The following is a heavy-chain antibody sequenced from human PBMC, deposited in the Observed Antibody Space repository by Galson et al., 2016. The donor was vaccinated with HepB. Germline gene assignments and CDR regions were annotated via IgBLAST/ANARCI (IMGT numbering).Heavy chain of an antibody. CDR1: GFMFETYW. CDR2: IKQDGSEK. D-gene: IGHD3-10*01. J-gene: IGHJ4*02. Sequence: SLRLSCAGSGFMFETYWMSWVRRAPGKGLEWVANIKQDGSEKFYADSLRGRFTVSRDNAQNSVFLQMNSLRAEDTVVYYCARGRATSVRGLVGYYFDWWGQGTRVAVSS. V-gene: IGHV3-7*01. CDR3: ARGRATSVRGLVGYYFDW.